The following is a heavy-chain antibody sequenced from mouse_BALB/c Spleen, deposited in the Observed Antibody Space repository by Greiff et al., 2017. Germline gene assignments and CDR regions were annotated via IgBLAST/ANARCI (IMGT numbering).Heavy chain of an antibody. CDR2: INPSSGYT. D-gene: IGHD2-1*01. Sequence: QVQLKESGAELARPGASVKMSCKASGYTFTSYTMHWVKQRPGQGLEWIGYINPSSGYTNYNQKFKDKATLTADKSSSTAYMQLSSLTSEDSAVYYYARSTMGNYFDYWGQGTTLTVAS. J-gene: IGHJ2*01. CDR1: GYTFTSYT. CDR3: ARSTMGNYFDY. V-gene: IGHV1-4*01.